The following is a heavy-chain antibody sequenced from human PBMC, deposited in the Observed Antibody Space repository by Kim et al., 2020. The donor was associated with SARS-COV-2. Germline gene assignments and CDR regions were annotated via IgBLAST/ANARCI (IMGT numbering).Heavy chain of an antibody. D-gene: IGHD3-16*01. J-gene: IGHJ4*02. CDR1: GFSFGDFA. Sequence: GGSLRLSCAASGFSFGDFAMSWVRQAPGTGLEWVSSMSGSGKATFYADSVKGRFTMSIDNSNNSLFLEMNSLRAEDTALYYCAKRGNYFDSWGQGILVTVSS. CDR2: MSGSGKAT. V-gene: IGHV3-23*01. CDR3: AKRGNYFDS.